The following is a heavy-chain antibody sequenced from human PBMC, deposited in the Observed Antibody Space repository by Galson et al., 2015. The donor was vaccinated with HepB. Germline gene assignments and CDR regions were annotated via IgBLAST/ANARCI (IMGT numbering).Heavy chain of an antibody. J-gene: IGHJ4*02. CDR1: GGSISSSNHY. Sequence: ETLSLTCTVSGGSISSSNHYWVWIRQPPGKGLECIGTIYYSGTTYYNPSLESRVTISVDTSKSQFSLKLSSVTAADTAVYYCAKRGRPYYDFWSGYDPYYFDYWGQGTLVTVSS. CDR3: AKRGRPYYDFWSGYDPYYFDY. CDR2: IYYSGTT. D-gene: IGHD3-3*01. V-gene: IGHV4-39*07.